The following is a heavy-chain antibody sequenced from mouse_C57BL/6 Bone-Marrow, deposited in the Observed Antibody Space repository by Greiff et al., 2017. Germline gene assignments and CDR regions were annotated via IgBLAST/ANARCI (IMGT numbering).Heavy chain of an antibody. CDR2: INPSNGGT. V-gene: IGHV1-53*01. Sequence: QVQLKQPGAELVKPGASVKLSCKASGYTFTSYWMHWVKQRPGQGLEWIGNINPSNGGTNYNEKFKSKATLTVDKSSSTAYMQLCSLTSEDSAVYYCERSGYYGPFAYWGQGTLVTVSA. D-gene: IGHD1-1*01. CDR1: GYTFTSYW. CDR3: ERSGYYGPFAY. J-gene: IGHJ3*01.